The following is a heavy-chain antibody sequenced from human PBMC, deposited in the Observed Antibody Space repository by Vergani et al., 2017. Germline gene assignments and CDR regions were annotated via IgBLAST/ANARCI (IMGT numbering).Heavy chain of an antibody. D-gene: IGHD3-10*01. CDR2: ISNDGSKK. Sequence: QVQLAESGGGRVKPGRSLRLSCAASGFSFSSHAIHWVRQAPGKGLEWVAVISNDGSKKYYADSVKGRFTISRDNSKNTPDLQMNSLRTQDTAVYYCAKAGSVTAGSRQSDDDRDVWGKGTPGTVS. J-gene: IGHJ6*03. CDR3: AKAGSVTAGSRQSDDDRDV. CDR1: GFSFSSHA. V-gene: IGHV3-30*18.